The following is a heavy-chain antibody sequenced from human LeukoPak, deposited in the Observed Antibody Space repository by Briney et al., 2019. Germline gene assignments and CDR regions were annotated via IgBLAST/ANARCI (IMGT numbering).Heavy chain of an antibody. D-gene: IGHD2-15*01. J-gene: IGHJ3*02. CDR3: AKVHIWRAYSDAFDI. V-gene: IGHV3-9*03. CDR2: ISWNSGSI. CDR1: GFTFDDYA. Sequence: PGRSLRLSCAASGFTFDDYAMHWVRQAPGKGLEWVSGISWNSGSIGYADSVKGRFTISRDNAKNSLYLQMNSLRAEDMALYYCAKVHIWRAYSDAFDIWGQGTMVTVSS.